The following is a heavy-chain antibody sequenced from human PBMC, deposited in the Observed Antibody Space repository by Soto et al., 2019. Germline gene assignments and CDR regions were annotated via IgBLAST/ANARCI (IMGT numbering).Heavy chain of an antibody. CDR2: INSDGSAT. Sequence: GGSLRLSCAASGFTFSSYWMHWVRQTAGKGLVWVSQINSDGSATRYADSVKGRFTISRDNAKNTVYLQMNSLRAEDTAVYYCATLNSFGSDYWGQGTLVTVSS. CDR3: ATLNSFGSDY. CDR1: GFTFSSYW. D-gene: IGHD5-18*01. V-gene: IGHV3-74*01. J-gene: IGHJ4*02.